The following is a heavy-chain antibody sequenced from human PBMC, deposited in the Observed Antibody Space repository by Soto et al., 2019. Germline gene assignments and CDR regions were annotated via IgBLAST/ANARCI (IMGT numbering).Heavy chain of an antibody. V-gene: IGHV1-69*01. CDR2: ITPMFVTA. D-gene: IGHD6-6*01. CDR1: GGTFRNNT. CDR3: ARDRVGRVSSSSGMSLFFGLDV. Sequence: QVQLVQSGAELKKPGSSVKVSCKASGGTFRNNTFSWVRQAPGQGLEWMGGITPMFVTATYAEKFQGRVTITADESTPTAYMELSSLRSDDTAVYYCARDRVGRVSSSSGMSLFFGLDVWGQGTTVTVSS. J-gene: IGHJ6*02.